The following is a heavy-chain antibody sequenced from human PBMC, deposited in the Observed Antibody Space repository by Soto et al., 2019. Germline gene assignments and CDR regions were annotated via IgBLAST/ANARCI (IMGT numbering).Heavy chain of an antibody. CDR1: GYTFTGYY. Sequence: ASVKVSCKASGYTFTGYYMHWVRQAPGQGLEWMGWINPSGGSTNYAQKLQGRVSMTRDRSTSTVHMELSSLRSDDTAMYYCAREYGNYDSSGYYAYWGQGTLVTVSS. CDR3: AREYGNYDSSGYYAY. V-gene: IGHV1-46*01. D-gene: IGHD3-22*01. CDR2: INPSGGST. J-gene: IGHJ4*02.